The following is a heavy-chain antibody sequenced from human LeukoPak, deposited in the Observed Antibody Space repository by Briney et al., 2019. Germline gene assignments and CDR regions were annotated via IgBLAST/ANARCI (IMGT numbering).Heavy chain of an antibody. Sequence: PWGSLRLSCAASGFTFGSYAMCWVRQAPGKGLEWVSGIFGSGGSAHYADSVKGRFTISRDNSKNTVYLQMDSLRAEDTAIYYCAKTTTGYSSGRYPAWPIDYWGQGTLVTVSS. D-gene: IGHD2-15*01. CDR2: IFGSGGSA. J-gene: IGHJ4*02. V-gene: IGHV3-23*01. CDR3: AKTTTGYSSGRYPAWPIDY. CDR1: GFTFGSYA.